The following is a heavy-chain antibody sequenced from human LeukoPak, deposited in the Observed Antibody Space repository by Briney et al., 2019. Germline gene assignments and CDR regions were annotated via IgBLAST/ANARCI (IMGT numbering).Heavy chain of an antibody. Sequence: GSLRLSFAASGFTLSSYSLNWVRPAPGKGLEWVSYISSSGNTIYYSDSMRGRLTIARDNAINSMFLQMNSLRAEDTAVYYCARGENYYDSGSSLLPFDYWGQGTLVTVSS. J-gene: IGHJ4*02. CDR1: GFTLSSYS. V-gene: IGHV3-48*04. CDR2: ISSSGNTI. D-gene: IGHD3-10*01. CDR3: ARGENYYDSGSSLLPFDY.